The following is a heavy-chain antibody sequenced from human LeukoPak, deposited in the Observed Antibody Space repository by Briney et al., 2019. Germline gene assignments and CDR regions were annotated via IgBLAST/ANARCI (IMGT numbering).Heavy chain of an antibody. CDR2: ISNNGGYT. Sequence: PGGSLRLSCAASGFTFSSSAMSWVRQAPGKGLEWVSAISNNGGYTYYADSVQGRFTISRDNSKSTLCLQMNSLRAEDTAVYYCAKEYDGYWGQGTLVTVSS. CDR3: AKEYDGY. J-gene: IGHJ4*02. CDR1: GFTFSSSA. D-gene: IGHD2-8*01. V-gene: IGHV3-23*01.